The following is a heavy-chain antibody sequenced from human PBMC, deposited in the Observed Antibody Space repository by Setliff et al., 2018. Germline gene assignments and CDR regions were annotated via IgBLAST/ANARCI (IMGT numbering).Heavy chain of an antibody. V-gene: IGHV3-7*01. D-gene: IGHD2-15*01. J-gene: IGHJ4*02. CDR1: GFTFSTYW. CDR3: ARTCSGSGCYAGLES. Sequence: LRLSCAASGFTFSTYWMSWVRQAPGKGLEWVANINQYGSEKYYVDSVKGRFTISRDNAKKSLDLQMNSLRVDDTAVYYCARTCSGSGCYAGLESWGQGTPVTVSS. CDR2: INQYGSEK.